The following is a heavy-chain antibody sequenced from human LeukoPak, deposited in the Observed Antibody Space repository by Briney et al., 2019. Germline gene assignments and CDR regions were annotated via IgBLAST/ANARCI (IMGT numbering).Heavy chain of an antibody. CDR2: IYPGGGST. V-gene: IGHV1-46*01. CDR3: ARDNDFDY. D-gene: IGHD2-8*01. Sequence: ASVKVSCKASGYTFTSYYIHWVRQVPGQGLEWMGIIYPGGGSTSYAQKFQGRVTMTRDMSTSTVYMELSSLRSEDTAVYYCARDNDFDYWGQGTLVTVSS. CDR1: GYTFTSYY. J-gene: IGHJ4*02.